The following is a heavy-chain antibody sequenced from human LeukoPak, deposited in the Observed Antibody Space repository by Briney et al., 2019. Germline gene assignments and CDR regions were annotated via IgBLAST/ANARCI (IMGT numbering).Heavy chain of an antibody. D-gene: IGHD1-1*01. J-gene: IGHJ3*02. V-gene: IGHV1-69*13. CDR3: ARDRGESVRSNFDI. CDR1: GGTFSSYA. Sequence: ASVKVSCKASGGTFSSYAISWVRQAPGQGLEWMGGIIPIFGTANYAQKFQGRVTITADESTSTAYMELSSLRSEDTAVYYCARDRGESVRSNFDIWGRGTMVTVSS. CDR2: IIPIFGTA.